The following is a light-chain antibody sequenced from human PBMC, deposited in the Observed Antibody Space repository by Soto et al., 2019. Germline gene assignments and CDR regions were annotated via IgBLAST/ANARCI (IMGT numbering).Light chain of an antibody. CDR1: QAINNN. CDR3: QQSYSTPYT. J-gene: IGKJ2*01. V-gene: IGKV1-39*01. Sequence: DIQLTQSPSSLSASVTDRVTITCRASQAINNNLNWYQQKLGKAPELLIYRASTLQSGVPSRFSGSGSGTDFTLTISSLEHEDFGTYYCQQSYSTPYTFGRGPRWIS. CDR2: RAS.